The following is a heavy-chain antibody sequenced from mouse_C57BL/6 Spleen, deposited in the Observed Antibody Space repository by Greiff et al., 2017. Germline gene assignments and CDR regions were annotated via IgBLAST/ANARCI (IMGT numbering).Heavy chain of an antibody. CDR2: ISDGGSYT. J-gene: IGHJ2*01. CDR1: GFTFSSYA. V-gene: IGHV5-4*01. Sequence: DVKLVESGGGLVKPGGSLKLSCAASGFTFSSYAMSWVRQTPEKRLEWVATISDGGSYTYYPDNVKGRFTISRDNAKNNLYLQMSHLKSEDTAMYYCARDIRESFDYWGQGTTLTVSS. CDR3: ARDIRESFDY.